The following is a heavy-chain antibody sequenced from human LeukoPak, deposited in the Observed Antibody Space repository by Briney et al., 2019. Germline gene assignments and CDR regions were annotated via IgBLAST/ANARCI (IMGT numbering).Heavy chain of an antibody. CDR3: ARGHRLTTVTTGWFDP. J-gene: IGHJ5*02. V-gene: IGHV3-33*01. D-gene: IGHD4-17*01. Sequence: GGSLRLSCAASAFTFSSYGMHWVRQAPGKGLEWVAVIYYDGGKKHYADSVKGRFTISRDNSKNTLYLQMNSLRAEDAAVYYCARGHRLTTVTTGWFDPWGQGTLVTVSS. CDR1: AFTFSSYG. CDR2: IYYDGGKK.